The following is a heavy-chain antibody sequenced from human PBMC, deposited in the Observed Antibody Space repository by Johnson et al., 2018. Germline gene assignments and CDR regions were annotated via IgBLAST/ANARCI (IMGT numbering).Heavy chain of an antibody. CDR1: GFTFSSYW. Sequence: VQLVQSGGGLVQPGWSLRLSCAASGFTFSSYWMSWVRQAPGKGLEWVANIKQDGSEKYYVDSVKGRFTISRENAKNSSYLHMDSLRAGDTAVYYCARGTLRGDAFDIWGQGTMVTVSS. CDR3: ARGTLRGDAFDI. V-gene: IGHV3-7*01. J-gene: IGHJ3*02. CDR2: IKQDGSEK.